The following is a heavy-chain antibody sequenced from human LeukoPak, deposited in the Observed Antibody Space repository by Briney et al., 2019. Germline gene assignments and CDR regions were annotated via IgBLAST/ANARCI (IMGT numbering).Heavy chain of an antibody. CDR3: AKPPVVAVAGLYFDC. Sequence: GGSLRLSCAASGFTFSSYGMHWVRQAPGKGLEWVAVIWYDGSNKYYADSVKGRFTISRDNSKNTLYLQMNSLRAEDTAVYYCAKPPVVAVAGLYFDCWGQGTLVTVSS. D-gene: IGHD6-19*01. J-gene: IGHJ4*02. CDR1: GFTFSSYG. V-gene: IGHV3-33*06. CDR2: IWYDGSNK.